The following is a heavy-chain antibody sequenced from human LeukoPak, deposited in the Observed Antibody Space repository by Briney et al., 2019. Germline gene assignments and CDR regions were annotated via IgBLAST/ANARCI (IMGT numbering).Heavy chain of an antibody. J-gene: IGHJ6*03. CDR1: GGTFSSYA. D-gene: IGHD6-13*01. CDR3: ARAKVAAAGTGSYYYYMDV. CDR2: IIPIFGTA. Sequence: SVKVSCKASGGTFSSYAISWVRQAPGQGLGWMGGIIPIFGTANYAQKFQGRVTITTDESTSTAYMELSSLRSEDTAVYYCARAKVAAAGTGSYYYYMDVWGKGTTVTVSS. V-gene: IGHV1-69*05.